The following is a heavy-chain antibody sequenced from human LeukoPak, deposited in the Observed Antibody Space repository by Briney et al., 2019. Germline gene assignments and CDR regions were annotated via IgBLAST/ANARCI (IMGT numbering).Heavy chain of an antibody. D-gene: IGHD3-9*01. CDR2: INPNSGGT. CDR3: ARAYYDILTGYYNGGDY. Sequence: ASVKVSCKASGYTFTSYYMHWVRQAPGQGLEWMGIINPNSGGTNYAQKFQGRVTMTRDTSISTAYMELSRLRSDDTAVYYCARAYYDILTGYYNGGDYWGQGTLVTVSS. CDR1: GYTFTSYY. J-gene: IGHJ4*02. V-gene: IGHV1-2*02.